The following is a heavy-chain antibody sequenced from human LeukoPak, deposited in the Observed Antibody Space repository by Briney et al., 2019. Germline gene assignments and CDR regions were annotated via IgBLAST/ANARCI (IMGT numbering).Heavy chain of an antibody. J-gene: IGHJ4*02. CDR2: IYYSGST. Sequence: SETLSLTCTVAGGSISSYYWSWIRQPPGKGLEWIGYIYYSGSTNYNPSLKSRVTISVDTSKNQFSLKLSSVTAADTAVYYCARLNRYYFDYWGQGTLVTVSS. V-gene: IGHV4-59*01. CDR3: ARLNRYYFDY. CDR1: GGSISSYY.